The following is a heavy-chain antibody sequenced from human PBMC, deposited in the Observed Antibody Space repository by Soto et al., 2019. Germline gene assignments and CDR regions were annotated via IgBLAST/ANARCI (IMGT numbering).Heavy chain of an antibody. V-gene: IGHV1-18*01. D-gene: IGHD3-9*01. J-gene: IGHJ4*01. Sequence: QVQLVQSGAEVKKPGASLKVSCKASGYTFVTYGISWVRQAPGQGLEWMGWISAYNGKTNYAPKLQGRVTMTTDTATSTAYMELRSLRSDDTAVYYCARDMALSSDTTAYYWDYWGQGTLVTVSS. CDR1: GYTFVTYG. CDR2: ISAYNGKT. CDR3: ARDMALSSDTTAYYWDY.